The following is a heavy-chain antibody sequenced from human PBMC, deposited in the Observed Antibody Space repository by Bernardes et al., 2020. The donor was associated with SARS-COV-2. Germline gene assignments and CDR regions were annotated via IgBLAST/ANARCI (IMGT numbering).Heavy chain of an antibody. CDR1: GGSFSGYY. Sequence: LSLTCAVYGGSFSGYYWSWIRQPPGKGLEWIGEINHSGSTNCNPSLKSRVTISVDTSKNQFSLKLSSVTAADTAVYYFARGIVVVPAANLIYYYYYGMDVWGQGTTVTV. V-gene: IGHV4-34*01. CDR2: INHSGST. D-gene: IGHD2-2*01. CDR3: ARGIVVVPAANLIYYYYYGMDV. J-gene: IGHJ6*02.